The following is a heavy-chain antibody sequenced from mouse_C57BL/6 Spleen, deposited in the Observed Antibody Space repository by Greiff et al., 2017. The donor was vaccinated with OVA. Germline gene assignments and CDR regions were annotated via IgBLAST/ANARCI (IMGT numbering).Heavy chain of an antibody. J-gene: IGHJ2*01. CDR2: ISSGSSTI. Sequence: EVKLMESGGGLVKPGGSLKLSCAASGFTFSDYGMHWVRQAPEKGLEWVAYISSGSSTIYYADTVKGRFTISRDNAKNTLFLQMTSLRSEDTAMYYCARGGLRAPYYFDYWGQGTTLTVSS. V-gene: IGHV5-17*01. D-gene: IGHD2-4*01. CDR3: ARGGLRAPYYFDY. CDR1: GFTFSDYG.